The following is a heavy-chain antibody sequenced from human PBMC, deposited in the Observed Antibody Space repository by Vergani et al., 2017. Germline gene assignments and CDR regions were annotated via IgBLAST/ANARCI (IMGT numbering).Heavy chain of an antibody. D-gene: IGHD6-13*01. J-gene: IGHJ4*02. V-gene: IGHV3-7*04. Sequence: EVQLVESGGGLVQPGGSLRLSCAASGFTFSSHWMSWVRQAPGKGLEWVANIKQDGSEKYYVDSVKGRFTISRDNAKNSLYLQMNSLRAEDTAVYYCARTLSSSWYFDYWGQGTLVTVSS. CDR3: ARTLSSSWYFDY. CDR1: GFTFSSHW. CDR2: IKQDGSEK.